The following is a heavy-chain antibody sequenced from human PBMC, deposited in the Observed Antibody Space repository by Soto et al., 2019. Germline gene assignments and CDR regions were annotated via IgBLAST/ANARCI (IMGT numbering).Heavy chain of an antibody. V-gene: IGHV3-23*01. J-gene: IGHJ4*02. Sequence: GGSRRLSCAASGLTFAKHPMIWVRQAPGKGLEWVSTINNFGVNKHYADSVEGRFSISRDNSKNTVDLQMNSLRPDDTAIYYCVTWLTVHYDYWGQGTRVTVSS. CDR1: GLTFAKHP. CDR3: VTWLTVHYDY. D-gene: IGHD2-21*02. CDR2: INNFGVNK.